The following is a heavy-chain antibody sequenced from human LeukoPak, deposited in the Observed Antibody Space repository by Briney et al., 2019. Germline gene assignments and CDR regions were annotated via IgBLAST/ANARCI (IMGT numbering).Heavy chain of an antibody. J-gene: IGHJ4*02. Sequence: PGGSLRLSCAASGFTFSSYGMHWVRQAPGKGLEWVAVISYDGSNKCYADSVKGRFTISRDNSKNTLYLQMNSLRAEDTAVYYCAKDGSGWYYGTDYWGQGTLVNVSS. CDR2: ISYDGSNK. D-gene: IGHD6-19*01. CDR1: GFTFSSYG. CDR3: AKDGSGWYYGTDY. V-gene: IGHV3-30*18.